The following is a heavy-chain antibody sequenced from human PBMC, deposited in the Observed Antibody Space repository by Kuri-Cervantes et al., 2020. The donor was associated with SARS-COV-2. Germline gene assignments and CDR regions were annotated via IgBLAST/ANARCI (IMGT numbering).Heavy chain of an antibody. CDR2: ISYDGSNK. V-gene: IGHV3-30*03. D-gene: IGHD4-17*01. Sequence: GESLKISCAASGFTFSSYGMHWVRQAPGKGLEWVAVISYDGSNKYYADSLKGRFTISRDNAKNSLYLQMDNLTPDDTAFYFCARTPVTTLVFDFWGQGVLVTVSS. J-gene: IGHJ4*02. CDR3: ARTPVTTLVFDF. CDR1: GFTFSSYG.